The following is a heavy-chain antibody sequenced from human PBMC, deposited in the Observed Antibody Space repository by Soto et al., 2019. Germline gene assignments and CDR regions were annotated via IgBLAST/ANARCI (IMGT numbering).Heavy chain of an antibody. CDR2: ISYDGSNK. V-gene: IGHV3-30-3*01. Sequence: VQLVESGGGVVQPGRSLRLSCAASGFTFSSYAMHWVRQAPGKGLEWVAVISYDGSNKYYADSVKGRFTISRDNSKNTLYLQMNSLRAEDTAVYYCAREVEAAAFDYWGQGTLVTVSS. D-gene: IGHD6-13*01. J-gene: IGHJ4*02. CDR1: GFTFSSYA. CDR3: AREVEAAAFDY.